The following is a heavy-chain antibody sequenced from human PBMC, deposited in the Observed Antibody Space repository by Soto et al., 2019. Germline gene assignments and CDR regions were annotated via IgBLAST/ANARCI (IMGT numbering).Heavy chain of an antibody. Sequence: GGSLRLSXAASGFTVSSDYMSWVRQAPGKGLEWVSVIYTGGSTYYADSVKGRFTFSRDNSKTTLYLQMNSLRAEDTAVFYCARAYGGNPALFDPWGQGTLVTVSS. D-gene: IGHD4-17*01. J-gene: IGHJ5*02. V-gene: IGHV3-53*01. CDR1: GFTVSSDY. CDR3: ARAYGGNPALFDP. CDR2: IYTGGST.